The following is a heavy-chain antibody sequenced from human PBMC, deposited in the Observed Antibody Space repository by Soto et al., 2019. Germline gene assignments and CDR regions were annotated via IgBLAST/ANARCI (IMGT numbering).Heavy chain of an antibody. Sequence: QVQLQESGPGLVKPSQTLSLTCTVSGGSISSGGYYWSWIRQHPGKGLEWIGYIYYSGSTYYNPSLKSRVTISVDTSKNQFSLKLSSVTAADTAVYYCARDCARDILTGYYPTYYYYGMDVWGQGTTVTVSS. CDR2: IYYSGST. CDR1: GGSISSGGYY. J-gene: IGHJ6*02. V-gene: IGHV4-31*03. D-gene: IGHD3-9*01. CDR3: ARDCARDILTGYYPTYYYYGMDV.